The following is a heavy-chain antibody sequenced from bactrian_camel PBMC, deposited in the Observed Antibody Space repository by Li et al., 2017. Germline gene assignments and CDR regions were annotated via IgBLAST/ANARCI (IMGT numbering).Heavy chain of an antibody. Sequence: HVQLVESGGGSVGAGGSLRLSCLAFGDSYSSNCWGWFRQAPGKERETVAGIYAVGREPYTVYANSVKGRFIVTRDKAKDLVYLQMNGLQPEDTGMYYCAADQLYGTCRDVLDFPARGQGTQVTVS. D-gene: IGHD7*01. CDR2: IYAVGREPYT. CDR1: GDSYSSNC. CDR3: AADQLYGTCRDVLDFPA. V-gene: IGHV3S53*01. J-gene: IGHJ4*01.